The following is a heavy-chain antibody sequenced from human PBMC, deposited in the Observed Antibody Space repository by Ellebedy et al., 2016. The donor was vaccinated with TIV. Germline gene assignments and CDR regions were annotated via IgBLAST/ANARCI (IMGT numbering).Heavy chain of an antibody. Sequence: SETLSLXCAISGDSVSSNSAAWNWIRQSPSRGLEWLGRTYYRSKWYNDYAVSVKSRITINPDTSKNQFSLQLNSVTPEDTAVYYCARDLHPPPLGVFRGYFDYWGQGTLVTVSS. CDR3: ARDLHPPPLGVFRGYFDY. CDR2: TYYRSKWYN. V-gene: IGHV6-1*01. D-gene: IGHD3-16*01. J-gene: IGHJ4*02. CDR1: GDSVSSNSAA.